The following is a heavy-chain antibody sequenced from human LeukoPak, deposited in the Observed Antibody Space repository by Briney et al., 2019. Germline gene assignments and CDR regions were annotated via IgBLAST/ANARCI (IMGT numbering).Heavy chain of an antibody. Sequence: GGSLRLSCAASGFTFSYYSMNWVRQAPGQGLEWVSSISSSSSYICYADSVKGRFTISRDNAKNSLYLQMNSLRAEDTAVYYCARNSSSWYYFDYWGQGTLVTVSS. D-gene: IGHD6-13*01. CDR2: ISSSSSYI. CDR1: GFTFSYYS. J-gene: IGHJ4*02. CDR3: ARNSSSWYYFDY. V-gene: IGHV3-21*01.